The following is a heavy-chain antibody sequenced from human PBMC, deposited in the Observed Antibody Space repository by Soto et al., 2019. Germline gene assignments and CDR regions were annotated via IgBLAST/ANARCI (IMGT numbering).Heavy chain of an antibody. CDR3: ARPELMAGMAGPNPIYNWFDP. J-gene: IGHJ5*02. Sequence: PSETLSLTCTVSGGSIGSDDYYWSWIRQAPGRGLEWIGYIHSSGSIDYNPSLKSRSTMSIDTAGNQFSLKVSSVTVADTAVYYCARPELMAGMAGPNPIYNWFDPWGQGALVTVSS. V-gene: IGHV4-30-4*01. CDR2: IHSSGSI. CDR1: GGSIGSDDYY. D-gene: IGHD6-13*01.